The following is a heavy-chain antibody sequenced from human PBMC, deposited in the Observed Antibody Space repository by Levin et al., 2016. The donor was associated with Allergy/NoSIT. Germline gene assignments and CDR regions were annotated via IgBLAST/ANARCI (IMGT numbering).Heavy chain of an antibody. CDR1: GGTFSSYA. CDR3: ARAYDSSGYYSFEYFQH. V-gene: IGHV1-69*13. Sequence: SVKVSCKASGGTFSSYAISWVRQAPGQGLEWMGGIIPIFGTANYAQKFQGRVTITADESTSTAYMELSSLRSEDTAVYYCARAYDSSGYYSFEYFQHWGQGTLVTVSS. D-gene: IGHD3-22*01. CDR2: IIPIFGTA. J-gene: IGHJ1*01.